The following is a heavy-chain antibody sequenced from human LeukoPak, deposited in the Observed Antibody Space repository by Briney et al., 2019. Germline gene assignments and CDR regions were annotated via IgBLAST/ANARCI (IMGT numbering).Heavy chain of an antibody. CDR3: AKGKINHDGAFDI. J-gene: IGHJ3*02. V-gene: IGHV3-23*01. CDR2: ISDSGGST. Sequence: GGSLRLSCAASGFKFDAYPMSWVRHAPGKGLEWVSSISDSGGSTHYAESVRGRFSLSRDNFEKALHLQMNRLRAEDTAVYYCAKGKINHDGAFDIWGQGTRVIVAS. D-gene: IGHD3-16*01. CDR1: GFKFDAYP.